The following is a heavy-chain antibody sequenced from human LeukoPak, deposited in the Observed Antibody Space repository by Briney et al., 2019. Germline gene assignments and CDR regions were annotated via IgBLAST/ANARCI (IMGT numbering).Heavy chain of an antibody. CDR2: ISTSGSTI. Sequence: GGSLRLSCAASGXTFSNYEMNWVRQAPGKGLEWVSYISTSGSTIYYADSVKGRFTISRDNAKNSLYLQMNSLRAEDTAVYYCARDRIRNGMGVWGQGTTVTVSS. CDR3: ARDRIRNGMGV. CDR1: GXTFSNYE. D-gene: IGHD2/OR15-2a*01. J-gene: IGHJ6*02. V-gene: IGHV3-48*03.